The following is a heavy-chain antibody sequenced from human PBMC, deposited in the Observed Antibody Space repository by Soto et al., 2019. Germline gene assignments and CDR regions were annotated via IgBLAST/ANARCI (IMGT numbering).Heavy chain of an antibody. CDR1: GTSISGYY. CDR2: IYATGTT. V-gene: IGHV4-4*07. CDR3: VRDVSMSLGDCCDP. Sequence: QVQLEESGPGLLKPSETLSLTCNVSGTSISGYYWSWIRQSAGKGLEWIGRIYATGTTNYSPSLKSRITVSVDTSKRQLSLKLTSVTAADTGIYYCVRDVSMSLGDCCDPWGRGISVTVSS. J-gene: IGHJ5*02. D-gene: IGHD3-16*01.